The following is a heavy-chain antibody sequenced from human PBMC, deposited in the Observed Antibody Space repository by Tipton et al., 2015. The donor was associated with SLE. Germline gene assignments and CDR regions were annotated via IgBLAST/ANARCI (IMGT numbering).Heavy chain of an antibody. D-gene: IGHD3-16*01. CDR2: ISSGGNNV. CDR3: ARDFYYDTRPAYYIDV. CDR1: GFTFGAYA. Sequence: GSLRLSCTASGFTFGAYAMNWVRQAPGKGLEWLSYISSGGNNVYYADSARGRFTISRDNAKDSLYLQLNSLRAEDTAVYYCARDFYYDTRPAYYIDVWGKGTTVTVSS. J-gene: IGHJ6*03. V-gene: IGHV3-48*03.